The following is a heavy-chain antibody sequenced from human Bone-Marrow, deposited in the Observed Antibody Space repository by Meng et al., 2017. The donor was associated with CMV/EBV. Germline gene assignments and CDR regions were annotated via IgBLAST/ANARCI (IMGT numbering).Heavy chain of an antibody. Sequence: SETLSLTCTVSGYSISSGYYWGWIRQPPGKGLEWIGSIYHSGSTYYNPSLKSRVTISVDTSKNQFSLKLSSVTAADTAVYYCARILYDSSGYPDYWGQGTLVTGS. CDR2: IYHSGST. V-gene: IGHV4-38-2*02. CDR1: GYSISSGYY. J-gene: IGHJ4*02. D-gene: IGHD3-22*01. CDR3: ARILYDSSGYPDY.